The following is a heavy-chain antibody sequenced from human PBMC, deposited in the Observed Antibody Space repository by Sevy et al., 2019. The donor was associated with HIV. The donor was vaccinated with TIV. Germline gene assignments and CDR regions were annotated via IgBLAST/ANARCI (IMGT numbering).Heavy chain of an antibody. D-gene: IGHD2-15*01. Sequence: ASVKVSCKASGYTFTGYYMHWVRQAPGQGLEWMGCINPNSGGTNYAQMFQGRVTMTRDTSISTAYMELSRLRSDDTAVYYCARVFHHTRESFRGEPVVVAATRLGWFDPWGQGTLVTVSS. J-gene: IGHJ5*02. CDR1: GYTFTGYY. CDR3: ARVFHHTRESFRGEPVVVAATRLGWFDP. V-gene: IGHV1-2*02. CDR2: INPNSGGT.